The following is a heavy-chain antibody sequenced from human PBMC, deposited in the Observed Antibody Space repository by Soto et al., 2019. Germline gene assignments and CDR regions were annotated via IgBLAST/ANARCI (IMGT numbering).Heavy chain of an antibody. CDR2: IIPIFGTA. D-gene: IGHD2-2*01. CDR3: ARADCSSNSCYFYYAMDV. J-gene: IGHJ6*02. CDR1: GGTFSSYA. V-gene: IGHV1-69*13. Sequence: ASAKVSCKAYGGTFSSYAISWVRQVPGEGLEWMGGIIPIFGTANYAQKFQGRGTITADESTSTAYMELSSLRSEDTAVYYCARADCSSNSCYFYYAMDVWGQGTTVTVSS.